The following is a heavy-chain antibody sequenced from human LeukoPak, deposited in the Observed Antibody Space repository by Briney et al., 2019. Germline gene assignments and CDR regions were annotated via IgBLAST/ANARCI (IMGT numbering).Heavy chain of an antibody. CDR3: ARVTASRDGYNS. CDR1: GFTFSSYS. J-gene: IGHJ4*02. D-gene: IGHD5-24*01. CDR2: ISSSSSYI. V-gene: IGHV3-21*01. Sequence: GGSLRLSCAASGFTFSSYSMNWVRQAPGKGLEWVSSISSSSSYIYYADSVKGRFTISRDNAKNSLYLQMNSLRAEDTAVYYCARVTASRDGYNSWGQGTLVTVSS.